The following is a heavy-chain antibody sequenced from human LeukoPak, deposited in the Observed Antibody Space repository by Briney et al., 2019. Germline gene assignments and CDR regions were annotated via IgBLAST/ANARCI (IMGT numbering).Heavy chain of an antibody. CDR2: IYSGGNT. CDR3: AREGGLQLWGFGY. V-gene: IGHV3-53*01. Sequence: GGSLRLSCAASGFAVSSNYMSWVRQAPGKGLEWVSVIYSGGNTYYADSVKDRFTISRDNAKNSLYLQMNSLRAEDTAVYYCAREGGLQLWGFGYWGQGTLVTVSS. CDR1: GFAVSSNY. D-gene: IGHD5-18*01. J-gene: IGHJ4*02.